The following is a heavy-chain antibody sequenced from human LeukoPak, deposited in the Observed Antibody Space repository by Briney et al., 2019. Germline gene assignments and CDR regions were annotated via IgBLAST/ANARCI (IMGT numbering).Heavy chain of an antibody. CDR2: ISYDGSNK. J-gene: IGHJ6*02. D-gene: IGHD6-19*01. CDR3: ARELIAVAGSSGPPIYYYGMDV. V-gene: IGHV3-30-3*01. Sequence: GRSLRLSCAASGFTFSSYAMYWVRQAPGKGLEWVAVISYDGSNKYYADSVKGRFTISRDNSKNTLYLQMNSLRAEDTAVYYCARELIAVAGSSGPPIYYYGMDVWGQGTTVTVSS. CDR1: GFTFSSYA.